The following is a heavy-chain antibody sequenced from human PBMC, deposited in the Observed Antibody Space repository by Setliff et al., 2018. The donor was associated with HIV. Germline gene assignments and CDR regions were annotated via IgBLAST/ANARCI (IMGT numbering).Heavy chain of an antibody. D-gene: IGHD1-7*01. J-gene: IGHJ4*02. CDR2: TYYGGNT. CDR3: ARQGGNYFVDN. Sequence: KPSETLSLTCSVSGGSFSSNNYYCGWIRQPPGKGLEWIGSTYYGGNTYYNPSLKSRVTISVDTSKNHFSLKLTSVTAADTAVYFCARQGGNYFVDNWGQGTRVTVSS. CDR1: GGSFSSNNYY. V-gene: IGHV4-39*01.